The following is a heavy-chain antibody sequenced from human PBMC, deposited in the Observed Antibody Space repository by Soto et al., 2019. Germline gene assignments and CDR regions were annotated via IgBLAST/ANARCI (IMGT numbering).Heavy chain of an antibody. J-gene: IGHJ6*02. CDR1: GGTFSSYA. Sequence: QVQLVQSGAEVKKPGSSVKVSCKASGGTFSSYAISWVLQAPGQGLEWMGGIIPIFGTANYAQKFQGRVTITADESTSTAYMELSSLRSEDTAVYYCARVETQYGSGPIDYYYYGMDVWGQGTTVTVSS. V-gene: IGHV1-69*01. CDR3: ARVETQYGSGPIDYYYYGMDV. CDR2: IIPIFGTA. D-gene: IGHD3-10*01.